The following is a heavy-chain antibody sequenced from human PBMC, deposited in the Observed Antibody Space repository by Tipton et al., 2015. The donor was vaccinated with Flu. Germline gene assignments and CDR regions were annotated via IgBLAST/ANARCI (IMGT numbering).Heavy chain of an antibody. D-gene: IGHD4-11*01. V-gene: IGHV4-39*07. CDR2: TFHRGNT. CDR3: ARRDYSNYVSEPKNWFDP. Sequence: GLVKPSETLSLTCSVSGDSISSGGAYWSWFRQPPGKGLEWIGTTFHRGNTYLNPSLKSRVTISIDTSKNQFSLKLSSVTAADTAVYYCARRDYSNYVSEPKNWFDPWGQGALVTVSS. J-gene: IGHJ5*02. CDR1: GDSISSGGAY.